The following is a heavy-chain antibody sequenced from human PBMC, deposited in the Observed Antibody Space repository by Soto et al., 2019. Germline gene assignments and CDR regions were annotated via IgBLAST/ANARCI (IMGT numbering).Heavy chain of an antibody. D-gene: IGHD4-17*01. CDR3: AQIMTTVTTK. CDR2: IYWDDDK. V-gene: IGHV2-5*02. J-gene: IGHJ4*02. CDR1: GFSLSTSGVG. Sequence: QITLKESGPTLVKPTQTLTLTCTFSGFSLSTSGVGVGWIRQPPGKALEWLALIYWDDDKRYSPSLQSRLTITKDTSKNQVVLTMTNMDPVGTATYYCAQIMTTVTTKWGQGTLVTVSS.